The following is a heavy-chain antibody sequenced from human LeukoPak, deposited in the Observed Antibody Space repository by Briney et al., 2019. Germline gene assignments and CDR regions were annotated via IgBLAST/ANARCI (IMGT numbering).Heavy chain of an antibody. V-gene: IGHV4-59*01. CDR1: GGSIRSYY. J-gene: IGHJ4*02. D-gene: IGHD2-2*01. Sequence: SETLSLTCTVSGGSIRSYYWSWIRQPPGKGLEWIGYIYYSGSTNYNPSLKSRVTISVDTSKNQFSLKLSSVTAADTAVYYCARVIVVPAAVFDYWGQGTLVTVSS. CDR2: IYYSGST. CDR3: ARVIVVPAAVFDY.